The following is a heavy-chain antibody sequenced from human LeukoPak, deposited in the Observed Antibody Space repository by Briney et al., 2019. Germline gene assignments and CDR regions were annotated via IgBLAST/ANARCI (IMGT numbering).Heavy chain of an antibody. CDR2: IYYSGST. CDR1: GGSFSGYY. V-gene: IGHV4-59*01. CDR3: ARELNYYGSDSDNWFDP. Sequence: SETLSLTCAVYGGSFSGYYWSWIRQPPGKGLEWIGYIYYSGSTNYNPSLKSRVTISVDTSKNQFSLKLSSVTAADTAVYYCARELNYYGSDSDNWFDPWGQGTLVTVSS. D-gene: IGHD3-10*01. J-gene: IGHJ5*02.